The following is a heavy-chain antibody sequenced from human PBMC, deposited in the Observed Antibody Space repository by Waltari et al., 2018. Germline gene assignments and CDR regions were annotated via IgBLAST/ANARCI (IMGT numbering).Heavy chain of an antibody. J-gene: IGHJ4*02. V-gene: IGHV2-5*02. D-gene: IGHD5-12*01. CDR3: AHFKDGYQIFDY. CDR2: IYWDDDK. Sequence: RQPPGKALEWLALIYWDDDKRYSPSLKSRLTITKDTSKNQVVLTMTNMDPVDTATYYWAHFKDGYQIFDYWGQGTLVTGSA.